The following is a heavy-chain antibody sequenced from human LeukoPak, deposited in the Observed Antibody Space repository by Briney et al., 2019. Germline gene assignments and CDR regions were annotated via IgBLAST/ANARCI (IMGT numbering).Heavy chain of an antibody. J-gene: IGHJ4*02. D-gene: IGHD5-24*01. V-gene: IGHV1-2*02. CDR2: INPTSGGT. CDR1: GYTFTGYY. Sequence: ASVKVSCKASGYTFTGYYTHWVRQAPGQGLEWMGWINPTSGGTNYAQKFQGRVTMTRDTSISTAYMELSRLRSDDTAVYYCARRDFYNSLDSWGQGTLVTVSS. CDR3: ARRDFYNSLDS.